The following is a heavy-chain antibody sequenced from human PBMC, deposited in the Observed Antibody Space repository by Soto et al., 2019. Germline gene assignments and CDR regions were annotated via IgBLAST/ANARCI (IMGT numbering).Heavy chain of an antibody. CDR3: AKDPSSGFAMENYFDY. Sequence: EVQLSGSGGGLVQRGGSLRLSCAASGFTFSSYAMSWVRQAPGKGLEWVSAISGSSTSTYYADSVKGRFTISRDNSKNTLYLQMNSLRAEDTAVYYCAKDPSSGFAMENYFDYWGQGTLVTVSS. J-gene: IGHJ4*02. D-gene: IGHD3-10*01. CDR1: GFTFSSYA. V-gene: IGHV3-23*01. CDR2: ISGSSTST.